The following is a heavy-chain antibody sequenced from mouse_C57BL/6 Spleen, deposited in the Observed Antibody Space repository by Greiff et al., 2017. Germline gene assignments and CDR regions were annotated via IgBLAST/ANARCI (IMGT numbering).Heavy chain of an antibody. V-gene: IGHV1-54*01. CDR1: GYAFTNYL. J-gene: IGHJ3*01. D-gene: IGHD3-3*01. CDR3: ARGDEEFAY. Sequence: QVQLQQSGAELVRPGTSVKVSCKASGYAFTNYLIEWVKQRPGQGLEWIGVINPGSGGTNYNEKFKGKATLTADKSSSTAYMQLSSLTSEDSAVYFCARGDEEFAYWGQGTLVTVSA. CDR2: INPGSGGT.